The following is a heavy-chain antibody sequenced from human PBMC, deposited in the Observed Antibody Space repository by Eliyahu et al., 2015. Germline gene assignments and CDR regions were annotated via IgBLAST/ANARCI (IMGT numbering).Heavy chain of an antibody. V-gene: IGHV3-33*01. D-gene: IGHD4-17*01. CDR1: GFTFSXYG. CDR2: IWYDGSNK. J-gene: IGHJ4*02. Sequence: QVQLVESGGGVVQPGRSLRLSCAASGFTFSXYGMHWVRQAPGKGLEWVAVIWYDGSNKYYADSVKGRFTISRDNSKNTLYLQMNSLRAEDTAVYYCARDALGDHFDYWGQGTLVTVSS. CDR3: ARDALGDHFDY.